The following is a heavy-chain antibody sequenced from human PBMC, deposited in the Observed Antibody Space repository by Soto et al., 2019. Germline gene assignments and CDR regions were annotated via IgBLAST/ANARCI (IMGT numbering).Heavy chain of an antibody. D-gene: IGHD6-13*01. CDR2: INHSGST. J-gene: IGHJ5*02. V-gene: IGHV4-34*08. CDR1: SGTFSCYG. Sequence: SETLSLTWAVYSGTFSCYGWSWRRQPPGKGLEWIGEINHSGSTNYNPSLKSRVTISVDTSKNQFSLKLSPVTAADPAVYSCAMSVIAAAVESFDPWGQRTLVTV. CDR3: AMSVIAAAVESFDP.